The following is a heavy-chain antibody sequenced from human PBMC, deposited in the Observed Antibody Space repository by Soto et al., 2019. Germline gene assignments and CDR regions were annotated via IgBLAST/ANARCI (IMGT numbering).Heavy chain of an antibody. CDR2: IYYSGST. V-gene: IGHV4-59*08. J-gene: IGHJ4*02. CDR1: GGSISSYY. CDR3: ASKDY. Sequence: SETLSLTCTVSGGSISSYYWSWIRQPPGKGLEWIGYIYYSGSTNYNPSLKSRVTISVDTSKNQFSLKLSSVTAADTAVYYCASKDYWGQGTLVTVSS.